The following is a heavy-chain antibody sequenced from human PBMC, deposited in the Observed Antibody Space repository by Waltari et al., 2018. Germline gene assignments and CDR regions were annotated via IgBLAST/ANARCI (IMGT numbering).Heavy chain of an antibody. CDR2: MNPTSGGT. V-gene: IGHV1-2*06. CDR3: AREDTVRVGATPFDHFDY. Sequence: QVQLVQSGAEVKKPGASVKVSCKDSGYTFTGYYMHWVRQAPGQGLEWMGRMNPTSGGTTYAQKFQGRVTRTRDTSISTAYMELSKLRSDDTAVYYCAREDTVRVGATPFDHFDYWGQGTLVTVSS. J-gene: IGHJ4*02. D-gene: IGHD1-26*01. CDR1: GYTFTGYY.